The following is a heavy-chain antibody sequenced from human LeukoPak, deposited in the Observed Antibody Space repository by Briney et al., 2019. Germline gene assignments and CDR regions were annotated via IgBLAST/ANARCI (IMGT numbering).Heavy chain of an antibody. J-gene: IGHJ4*02. D-gene: IGHD3-10*01. V-gene: IGHV3-23*01. Sequence: PGGSLRLSCAVSGGIFSDNYMSWVRQAPGKGLEWVSGISGRSSTTYYADSVKGRFTISRDTSKNTRYLQMHSLRADDTAVYYCANNYRGLESFDYWGQGTLVTVSS. CDR3: ANNYRGLESFDY. CDR2: ISGRSSTT. CDR1: GGIFSDNY.